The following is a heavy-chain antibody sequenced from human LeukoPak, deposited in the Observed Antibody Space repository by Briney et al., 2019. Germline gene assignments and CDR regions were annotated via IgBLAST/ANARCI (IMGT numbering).Heavy chain of an antibody. CDR2: INHSGST. CDR1: GGSISSYY. V-gene: IGHV4-34*01. D-gene: IGHD6-19*01. J-gene: IGHJ4*02. CDR3: ARGWTFKTPLGRVAGTSSRRGRYFDY. Sequence: SETPSLTCTVSGGSISSYYWSWIRQPPGKGLEWIGEINHSGSTNYNPSLKSRVTISVETSKNQFSLRLSSVTAADTAVYYCARGWTFKTPLGRVAGTSSRRGRYFDYWGQGTLVTVSP.